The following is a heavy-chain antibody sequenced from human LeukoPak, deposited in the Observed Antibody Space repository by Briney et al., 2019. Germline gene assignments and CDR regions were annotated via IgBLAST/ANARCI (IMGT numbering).Heavy chain of an antibody. CDR2: ISGSGGST. CDR1: GFTFSSNV. D-gene: IGHD3-3*01. Sequence: GGSLRLSCAASGFTFSSNVMSWVRQAPGKGLEWVSAISGSGGSTYYADSVKGRFTISRDNSKNTLYLQMNSLRAEDTAVYYCAKEPYDFWSGNWFDPWGQGTLVTVSS. CDR3: AKEPYDFWSGNWFDP. J-gene: IGHJ5*02. V-gene: IGHV3-23*01.